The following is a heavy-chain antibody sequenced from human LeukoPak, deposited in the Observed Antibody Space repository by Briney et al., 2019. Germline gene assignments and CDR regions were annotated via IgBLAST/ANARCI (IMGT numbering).Heavy chain of an antibody. D-gene: IGHD3-22*01. Sequence: NPSETLSLTCTVSGGSISSSSYYWGWIRQPPGKGLEWIGSIYYSGSTYYNPSLKSRVTIPVDTSKNQFSLKLSSVTAADTAVYYCAGDSYYYDSSGFWGQGTLVTVSS. CDR2: IYYSGST. V-gene: IGHV4-39*01. CDR1: GGSISSSSYY. CDR3: AGDSYYYDSSGF. J-gene: IGHJ4*02.